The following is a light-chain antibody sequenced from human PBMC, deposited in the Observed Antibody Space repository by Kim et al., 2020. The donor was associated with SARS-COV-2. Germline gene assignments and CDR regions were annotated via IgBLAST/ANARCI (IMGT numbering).Light chain of an antibody. CDR3: HQHNNWWT. V-gene: IGKV3-15*01. CDR2: GAS. CDR1: QSVSSN. J-gene: IGKJ1*01. Sequence: SVSPGERATLSCRASQSVSSNLAWFQQKPGQAPRLLIYGASTRATGIPARFTGSGSGTEFTLTISSLQSEDFAVYFCHQHNNWWTFGQGTKVDIK.